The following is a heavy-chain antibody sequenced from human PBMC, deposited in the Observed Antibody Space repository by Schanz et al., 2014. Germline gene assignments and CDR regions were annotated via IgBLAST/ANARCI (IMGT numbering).Heavy chain of an antibody. CDR2: IYSNGIS. CDR3: VRVKGEHSGHDYIVY. D-gene: IGHD5-12*01. J-gene: IGHJ4*02. CDR1: GGSINNYF. V-gene: IGHV4-4*07. Sequence: QVHLQESGPGLVKPSETLSVTCTVSGGSINNYFWTWIRQPAGKGLEWIGRIYSNGISHYNPSLESRVTTSVDTSKNKFSLNLTPVTPADTAIYYCVRVKGEHSGHDYIVYWGQGIQVTVSP.